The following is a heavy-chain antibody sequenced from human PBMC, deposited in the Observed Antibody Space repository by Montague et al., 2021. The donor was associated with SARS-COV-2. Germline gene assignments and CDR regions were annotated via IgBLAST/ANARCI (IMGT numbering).Heavy chain of an antibody. V-gene: IGHV2-26*01. Sequence: VKPTPTLTLTCTVSGFSLNNRLGVTWIRQPPGKALEWLAHIFLNGEQSVTTSLKTRVTVSRDTSKNQVVLSMTNVDPADTATYYCARIRSDPPLLYLGVWDYYFDFWGQGILVSVSS. CDR3: ARIRSDPPLLYLGVWDYYFDF. CDR2: IFLNGEQ. D-gene: IGHD3-16*02. CDR1: GFSLNNRLG. J-gene: IGHJ4*02.